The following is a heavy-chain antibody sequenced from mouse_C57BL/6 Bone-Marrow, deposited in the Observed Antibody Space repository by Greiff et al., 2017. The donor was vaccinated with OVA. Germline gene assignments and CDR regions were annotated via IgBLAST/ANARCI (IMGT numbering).Heavy chain of an antibody. J-gene: IGHJ3*01. Sequence: QVQLKQSGAELAKPGASVKLSGKDWGGTGTSYGMHWVKQRPGQGLEWIGYINPSSGYTKYNQKFKDKATLTADKSSSTAYMQLSSLTYEDSAVYYCARGTIVTTGFAYWGQGTLVTVSA. D-gene: IGHD2-5*01. CDR3: ARGTIVTTGFAY. V-gene: IGHV1-7*01. CDR2: INPSSGYT. CDR1: GGTGTSYG.